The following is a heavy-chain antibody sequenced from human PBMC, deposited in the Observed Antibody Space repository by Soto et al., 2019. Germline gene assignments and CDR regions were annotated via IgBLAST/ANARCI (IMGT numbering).Heavy chain of an antibody. CDR3: ATSTWYAFDI. D-gene: IGHD6-13*01. CDR2: TYYRSKWYN. J-gene: IGHJ3*02. V-gene: IGHV6-1*01. CDR1: GDSVSSNSAA. Sequence: SQTLSLTCAISGDSVSSNSAAWNWLRQSPSRGLEWLGRTYYRSKWYNDYVVSAKSRITINPDTSKNQFSLQLNSVTPEDTAVYYCATSTWYAFDIWGQGTMVTVSS.